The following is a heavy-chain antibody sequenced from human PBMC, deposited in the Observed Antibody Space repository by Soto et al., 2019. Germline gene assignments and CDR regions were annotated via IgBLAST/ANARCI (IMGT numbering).Heavy chain of an antibody. Sequence: ITLKESGPTLVKPTQTLTLTCTFSGFSLSADGVGVGWIRQPPGKALEWLALIYWDDDARYRPSLKSRLNLTKDTSENQVVLTMTNMDPVDTATYYCAHAYGGTSWPNDAFDVWGQGTVVTVSS. CDR2: IYWDDDA. CDR1: GFSLSADGVG. V-gene: IGHV2-5*02. CDR3: AHAYGGTSWPNDAFDV. D-gene: IGHD2-2*01. J-gene: IGHJ3*01.